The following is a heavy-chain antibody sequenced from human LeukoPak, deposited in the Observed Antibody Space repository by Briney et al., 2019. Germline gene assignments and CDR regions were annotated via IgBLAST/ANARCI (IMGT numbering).Heavy chain of an antibody. CDR3: ARARTYDSSGYYFWAPSYYFDY. CDR1: GFTFSDYY. D-gene: IGHD3-22*01. Sequence: PGGSLRLSCAASGFTFSDYYMSWIRQAPGKGLEWVSYISSSGSTIYYADSVKGRFTISRDNAKNSLYLQMNSLRAEDTAVYYCARARTYDSSGYYFWAPSYYFDYWGQGTLVTASS. J-gene: IGHJ4*02. V-gene: IGHV3-11*01. CDR2: ISSSGSTI.